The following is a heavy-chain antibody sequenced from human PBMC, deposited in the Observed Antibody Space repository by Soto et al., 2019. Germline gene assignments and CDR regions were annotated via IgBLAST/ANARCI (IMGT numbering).Heavy chain of an antibody. Sequence: GGSLRLSCAASGFTFRNHAMHWVCQAPGKELEYLAVIAYDGSNAFYRDSVKGRFTISRDNSKNTLYLHMNSLRSEDTGVYYCARGDREDILVVVGARPGEYGIDIWGQGTTVTVSS. CDR1: GFTFRNHA. CDR2: IAYDGSNA. J-gene: IGHJ6*02. D-gene: IGHD2-15*01. CDR3: ARGDREDILVVVGARPGEYGIDI. V-gene: IGHV3-30-3*01.